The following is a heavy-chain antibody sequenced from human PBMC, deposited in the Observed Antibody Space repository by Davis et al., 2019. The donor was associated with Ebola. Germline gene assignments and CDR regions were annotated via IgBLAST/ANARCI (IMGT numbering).Heavy chain of an antibody. V-gene: IGHV1-18*01. J-gene: IGHJ4*02. CDR1: GYTFTSYA. Sequence: ASVKVSCKASGYTFTSYAMNWVRQAPGQGLEWMGWISAYNGNTNYAQKLQGRVTMTTDTSTSTAYMELRSLRSDDTAVYHCARDHDYGDYDSDYWGQGTLVTVSS. D-gene: IGHD4-17*01. CDR3: ARDHDYGDYDSDY. CDR2: ISAYNGNT.